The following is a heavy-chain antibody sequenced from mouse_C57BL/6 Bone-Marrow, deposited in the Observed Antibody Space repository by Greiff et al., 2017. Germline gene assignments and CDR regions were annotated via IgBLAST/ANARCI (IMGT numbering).Heavy chain of an antibody. V-gene: IGHV1-54*01. CDR3: ARETNYYGSFFFAY. J-gene: IGHJ3*01. CDR2: INPGSGGT. CDR1: GYAFTNYL. Sequence: QVQLKESGAELVRPGTSVKVSCKASGYAFTNYLIEWVKQRPGQGLEWIGVINPGSGGTNYNEKFKGKATLTADKSSSTAYMQLSSLTSEDSAVYFCARETNYYGSFFFAYWGQGTLVTVSA. D-gene: IGHD1-1*01.